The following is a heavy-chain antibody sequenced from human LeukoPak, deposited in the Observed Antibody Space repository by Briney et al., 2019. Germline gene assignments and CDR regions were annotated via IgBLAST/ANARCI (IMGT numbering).Heavy chain of an antibody. CDR3: ARGSIFGVVRYYFDY. CDR2: ISSSSSTI. Sequence: GGSLRLSCAASGFTFSSYSMNWARQAPGKGLEWVSYISSSSSTIYYADSVKGRFTISRDNAKNSLYLQMNSLRDEDTAVYYCARGSIFGVVRYYFDYWGQGTLVTVSS. J-gene: IGHJ4*02. V-gene: IGHV3-48*02. CDR1: GFTFSSYS. D-gene: IGHD3-3*01.